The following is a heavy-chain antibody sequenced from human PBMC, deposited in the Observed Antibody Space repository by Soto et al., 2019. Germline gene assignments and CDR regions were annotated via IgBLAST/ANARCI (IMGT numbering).Heavy chain of an antibody. CDR2: IYYSGST. Sequence: QVQLQESGPGLVKPSQTLSLTCTVSGGSISSGGYYWSWIRQHPGKGLEWIGYIYYSGSTYYNPSIKTPVTISVDPSKNQFSLKLSSVTAADTAVYYCARSGYSYGPNPLLYWGQGTLVTVSS. V-gene: IGHV4-31*01. J-gene: IGHJ4*02. D-gene: IGHD5-18*01. CDR1: GGSISSGGYY. CDR3: ARSGYSYGPNPLLY.